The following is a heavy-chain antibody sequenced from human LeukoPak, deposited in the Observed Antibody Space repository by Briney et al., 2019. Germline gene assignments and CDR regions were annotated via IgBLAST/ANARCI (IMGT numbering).Heavy chain of an antibody. CDR2: IYHSGTT. CDR3: ARMMDYYDRDGYPPPAAADS. Sequence: PSETLSLTCTVSAYFISTAYYWGWIRQSPGKGLEWIGSIYHSGTTYYNPSLKSRVTISVDTSKNQFSLKLSSVTAADTAVYYCARMMDYYDRDGYPPPAAADSWGQGTLLTVSS. D-gene: IGHD3-22*01. CDR1: AYFISTAYY. V-gene: IGHV4-38-2*02. J-gene: IGHJ4*02.